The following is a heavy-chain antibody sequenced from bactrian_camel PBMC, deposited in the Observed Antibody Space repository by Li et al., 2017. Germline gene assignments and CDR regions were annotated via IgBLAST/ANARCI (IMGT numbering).Heavy chain of an antibody. V-gene: IGHV3S53*01. CDR3: AADFSYASRLVATNYAY. CDR1: GNTLSHGC. D-gene: IGHD1*01. J-gene: IGHJ4*01. CDR2: IYDGGNI. Sequence: HVQLVESGGGSVQAGGSLRLSCVISGNTLSHGCMGWFRQAPGKEREGIAAIYDGGNIKYADSVKGRFTISKDNTKKIVYLQMNSLKPEDTAMYYCAADFSYASRLVATNYAYWGQGTQVTVS.